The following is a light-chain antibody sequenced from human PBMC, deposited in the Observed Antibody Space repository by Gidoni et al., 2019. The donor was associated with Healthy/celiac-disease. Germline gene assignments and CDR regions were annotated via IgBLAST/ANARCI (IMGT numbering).Light chain of an antibody. Sequence: DIVMTQSPASLAVSLGERATINCKSSQSVLYSSNNKNYLAWYQQKPGQPPKLLIYWASTRESGVPDQFSGSGSGTDFALTIGSLQAEDVAVYYCQQYYSTPLTFGGGTKVEIK. CDR1: QSVLYSSNNKNY. CDR2: WAS. J-gene: IGKJ4*01. CDR3: QQYYSTPLT. V-gene: IGKV4-1*01.